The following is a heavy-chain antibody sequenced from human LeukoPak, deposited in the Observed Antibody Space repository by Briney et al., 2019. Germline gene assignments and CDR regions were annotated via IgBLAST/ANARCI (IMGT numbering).Heavy chain of an antibody. J-gene: IGHJ5*02. CDR2: INPNSGGT. Sequence: ASVKVSCKASGYTFTGYYMHWVRQAPGQGLEWMGWINPNSGGTNYAQKFQGRVTMTRDTSISTAYMELSRLRSDDTAVHYCAXXXXXXXXNYVLTVNWFDPWGQGTLVTVSS. CDR1: GYTFTGYY. D-gene: IGHD1-7*01. CDR3: AXXXXXXXXNYVLTVNWFDP. V-gene: IGHV1-2*02.